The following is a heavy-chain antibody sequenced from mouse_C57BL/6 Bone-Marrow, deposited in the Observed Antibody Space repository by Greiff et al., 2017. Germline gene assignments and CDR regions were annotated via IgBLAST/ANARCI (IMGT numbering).Heavy chain of an antibody. Sequence: VQLQQSGAELARPGASVKLSCKASGFNLTSYGISWVKQRTGQGLEWIGEIYPRSGNTYYNEKFKGKATLTADKSSSTAYIELRSLTSADSAVYFCARGRVPLYYAMDYWGQGTSVTVSS. V-gene: IGHV1-81*01. J-gene: IGHJ4*01. CDR1: GFNLTSYG. CDR2: IYPRSGNT. CDR3: ARGRVPLYYAMDY.